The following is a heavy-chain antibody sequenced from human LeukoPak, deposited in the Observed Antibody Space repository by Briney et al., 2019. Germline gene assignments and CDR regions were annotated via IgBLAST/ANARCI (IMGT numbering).Heavy chain of an antibody. CDR1: GGSISSYY. CDR2: IYYSGST. Sequence: PSETLSLTCTVSGGSISSYYWGWIRQPPGKGLEWIGYIYYSGSTNYNPSLKSRVTISVDTSKNQFSLKLSSVTAADTAVYYCARGILGRYYFDYWGQGTLVTVSS. CDR3: ARGILGRYYFDY. J-gene: IGHJ4*02. D-gene: IGHD3-3*02. V-gene: IGHV4-59*01.